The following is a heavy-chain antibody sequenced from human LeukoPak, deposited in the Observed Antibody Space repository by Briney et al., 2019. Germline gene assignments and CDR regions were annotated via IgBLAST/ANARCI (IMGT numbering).Heavy chain of an antibody. Sequence: GESLKISCKGSGYSFTSYWIGWVRQLPGKGLEWMGIIYPGDSDTRYSPSFQGQVTISADKSISTAYLQWSSLKASDTAMYYCARAYYDFWSGYPYYFDYWGQGTLVTVSS. D-gene: IGHD3-3*01. V-gene: IGHV5-51*01. CDR2: IYPGDSDT. CDR1: GYSFTSYW. J-gene: IGHJ4*02. CDR3: ARAYYDFWSGYPYYFDY.